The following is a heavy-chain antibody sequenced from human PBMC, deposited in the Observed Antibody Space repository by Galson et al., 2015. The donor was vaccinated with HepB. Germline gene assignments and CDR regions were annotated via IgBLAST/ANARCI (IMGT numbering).Heavy chain of an antibody. V-gene: IGHV4-59*08. D-gene: IGHD2-2*01. CDR3: CLGSTRCISV. CDR2: SHHSGSA. Sequence: LSLTCTVSGGSISSQYWSWIRQPPGKGLEWIGYSHHSGSAEYNPSLMSRVTMSVDTSKNQFSLKLTSVTAADTAVYYCCLGSTRCISVWGQGTLVTVSS. J-gene: IGHJ4*02. CDR1: GGSISSQY.